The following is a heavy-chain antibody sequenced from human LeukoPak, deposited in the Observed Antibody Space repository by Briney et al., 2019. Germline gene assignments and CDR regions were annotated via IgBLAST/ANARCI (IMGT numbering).Heavy chain of an antibody. D-gene: IGHD3-3*01. CDR3: ARADFWSGNYFDY. V-gene: IGHV1-2*02. CDR2: INPNSGGT. J-gene: IGHJ4*02. Sequence: GWINPNSGGTNYAQKFQGRVTMTRDTSISTAYMELSRLRSDDTAVYYCARADFWSGNYFDYWGQGTLVTVSS.